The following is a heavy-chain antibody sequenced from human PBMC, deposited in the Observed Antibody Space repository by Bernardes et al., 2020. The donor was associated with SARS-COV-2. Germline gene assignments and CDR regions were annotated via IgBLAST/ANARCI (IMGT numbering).Heavy chain of an antibody. V-gene: IGHV1-2*02. CDR3: ARDYYDTSSNYYDYFDY. D-gene: IGHD3-22*01. Sequence: ASVKVSCKASGYTFSDYYMHWVRQAPGQGLEWMGWMNPNSGGTKYAQKFQGRVTMTRDTSISTAYMELSRLRSDDTAVYFCARDYYDTSSNYYDYFDYWGQGTLVTVSS. J-gene: IGHJ4*02. CDR1: GYTFSDYY. CDR2: MNPNSGGT.